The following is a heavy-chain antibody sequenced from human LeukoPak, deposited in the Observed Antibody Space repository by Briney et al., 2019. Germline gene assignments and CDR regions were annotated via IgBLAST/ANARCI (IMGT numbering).Heavy chain of an antibody. CDR2: ISSSSSYI. V-gene: IGHV3-21*01. CDR1: GFTFSSYS. Sequence: GGSLRLSCAASGFTFSSYSMNWVRQAPGKGLEWVSSISSSSSYIYYADSVKGRFTISRDNAKNSLYLQMNSLRAEDTAVYYCARNDIGGVMTSSFDYWGQGTLVTVSS. J-gene: IGHJ4*02. D-gene: IGHD3-3*01. CDR3: ARNDIGGVMTSSFDY.